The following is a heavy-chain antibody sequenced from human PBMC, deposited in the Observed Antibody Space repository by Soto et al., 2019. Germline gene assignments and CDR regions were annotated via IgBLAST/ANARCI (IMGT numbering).Heavy chain of an antibody. J-gene: IGHJ6*02. D-gene: IGHD2-2*01. V-gene: IGHV3-49*04. Sequence: GGSLRLSCTASGFTFGDYEMRWVRQAPGKGLEWVGFIRSKAYGGSTEYAASVKGRFTISRDDSKSSAYLQINSLKTEDTAVYYCTRDLAPPDWILGYAYGMDVWGQGTTVTVSS. CDR1: GFTFGDYE. CDR2: IRSKAYGGST. CDR3: TRDLAPPDWILGYAYGMDV.